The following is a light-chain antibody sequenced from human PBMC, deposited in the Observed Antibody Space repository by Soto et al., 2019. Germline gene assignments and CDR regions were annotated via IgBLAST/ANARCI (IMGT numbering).Light chain of an antibody. CDR1: QTINTW. V-gene: IGKV1-5*03. CDR2: KAS. J-gene: IGKJ1*01. CDR3: QQYYSYSRT. Sequence: DIQMTQSPSTLSASVGDRVAITCRASQTINTWLAWFQQKPGKAPKLLIYKASSLESGVPSRFSGSGSGTEFTLTISSLQPDDFATYYCQQYYSYSRTFGQGTKVDIX.